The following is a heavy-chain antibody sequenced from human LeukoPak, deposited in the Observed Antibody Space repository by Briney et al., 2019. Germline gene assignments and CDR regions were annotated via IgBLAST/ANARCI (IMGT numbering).Heavy chain of an antibody. CDR1: GYTFTGYY. J-gene: IGHJ4*02. Sequence: ASVTVSCKASGYTFTGYYMHWVRQAPGQGLEWMGWINPNSGGTNYAQKFQGRVTMTRDTSISTAYMELSRLRSDDTAVYYCARVGIGSGWWRIDYWGQGTLVTVSS. V-gene: IGHV1-2*02. CDR3: ARVGIGSGWWRIDY. CDR2: INPNSGGT. D-gene: IGHD6-19*01.